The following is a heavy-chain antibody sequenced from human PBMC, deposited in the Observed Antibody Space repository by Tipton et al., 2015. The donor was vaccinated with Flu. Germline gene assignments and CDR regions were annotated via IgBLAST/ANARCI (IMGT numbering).Heavy chain of an antibody. CDR2: TRNKANSYTT. J-gene: IGHJ6*02. CDR3: AREVTYYYGSGSYYPENYYYYYGMDV. D-gene: IGHD3-10*01. CDR1: GFTFSDHY. Sequence: SLRLSCAASGFTFSDHYMDWVRQAPGKGLEWVGRTRNKANSYTTEYAASVKGRFTISRDDSKNSLYLQMNSLKTEDTAVYYCAREVTYYYGSGSYYPENYYYYYGMDVWGQGTPVTVSS. V-gene: IGHV3-72*01.